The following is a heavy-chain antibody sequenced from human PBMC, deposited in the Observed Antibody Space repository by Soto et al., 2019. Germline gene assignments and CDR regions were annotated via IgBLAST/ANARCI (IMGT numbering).Heavy chain of an antibody. V-gene: IGHV1-69*12. J-gene: IGHJ2*01. CDR3: ARGNHRWLQLWYFDL. D-gene: IGHD5-12*01. Sequence: QVQLVQSGAEVKKPGSSGRVSCKVLGATFSSYLTSWVRRAPGQGLEWMGGIIPIFGTANYAQKFQGRVTITADESTSTAYMELSSLRSEDTAVYYCARGNHRWLQLWYFDLWGRGTLVTVSS. CDR1: GATFSSYL. CDR2: IIPIFGTA.